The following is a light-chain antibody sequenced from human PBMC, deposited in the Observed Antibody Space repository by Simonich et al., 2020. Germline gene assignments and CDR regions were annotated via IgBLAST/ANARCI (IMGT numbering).Light chain of an antibody. CDR2: WAS. Sequence: DIVMTQSPDSLAVSLGERATINCKSSQSVLYSSNNKNYLAWYQQKPGQPPKLLIYWASTRESGVPDRFGGSGSGTDFTLTISSLQSEDVAVYYRQKCDSNPYTLGRGTKLE. CDR3: QKCDSNPYT. V-gene: IGKV4-1*01. CDR1: QSVLYSSNNKNY. J-gene: IGKJ2*01.